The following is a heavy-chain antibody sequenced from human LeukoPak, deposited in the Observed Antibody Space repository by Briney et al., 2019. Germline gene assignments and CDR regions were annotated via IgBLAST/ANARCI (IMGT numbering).Heavy chain of an antibody. V-gene: IGHV3-21*01. CDR2: ISSSSSYI. J-gene: IGHJ4*02. CDR1: GFTFSSYS. D-gene: IGHD6-13*01. Sequence: PGGSLRLSCAASGFTFSSYSMNWVRQAPGKGLEWVSSISSSSSYIYYADSVKGRFTISRDNAKNSLYLQMNSLRAEDTAVYYCARGSGSPYSSSWYFDYWGQGTLVTVSS. CDR3: ARGSGSPYSSSWYFDY.